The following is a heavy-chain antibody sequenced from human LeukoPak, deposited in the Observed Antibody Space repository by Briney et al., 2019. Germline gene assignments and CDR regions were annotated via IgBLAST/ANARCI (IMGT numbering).Heavy chain of an antibody. Sequence: PSETLSLTCTVSGGSISSSTYYWTWIRQPPGKELEWIGSISYSGSTNYNPSLKSRVTMSVDTSKNQFSLKLNSVTAADTAVYYCARSGLVRGVSTWGQGTLVTVSS. D-gene: IGHD3-10*01. CDR3: ARSGLVRGVST. V-gene: IGHV4-61*01. CDR1: GGSISSSTYY. J-gene: IGHJ4*02. CDR2: ISYSGST.